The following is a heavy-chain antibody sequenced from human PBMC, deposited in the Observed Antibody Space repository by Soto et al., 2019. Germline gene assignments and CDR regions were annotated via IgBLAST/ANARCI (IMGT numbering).Heavy chain of an antibody. D-gene: IGHD6-19*01. J-gene: IGHJ4*02. V-gene: IGHV3-30-3*01. CDR1: GFTFSSYA. CDR3: ARERGSGWYYFDY. Sequence: QVLLVDSGGGVVQPGRSLRLSCAASGFTFSSYAMNWVRQAPGKGLEWVAVISYDGSNKYYADSVKGRFTISRDNSKNTLYLQMNSLRAEDTAVYYCARERGSGWYYFDYWGQGTLVTVSS. CDR2: ISYDGSNK.